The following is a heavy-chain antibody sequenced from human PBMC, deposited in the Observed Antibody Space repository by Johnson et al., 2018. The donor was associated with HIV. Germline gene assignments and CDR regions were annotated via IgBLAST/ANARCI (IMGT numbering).Heavy chain of an antibody. CDR1: GFTFSSYA. D-gene: IGHD2-2*01. CDR2: ISYDGSIQ. CDR3: ARDRCSSTSCIDAFDI. V-gene: IGHV3-30*04. Sequence: QVQLVESGGGVVQPGRSLRLSCAASGFTFSSYAMHWVRQAPGKGLEWVEVISYDGSIQYYADSVKGRFTISRDNSKNTLYLQMNSQRAEDTAVYYYARDRCSSTSCIDAFDIWGQGTMVTVSS. J-gene: IGHJ3*02.